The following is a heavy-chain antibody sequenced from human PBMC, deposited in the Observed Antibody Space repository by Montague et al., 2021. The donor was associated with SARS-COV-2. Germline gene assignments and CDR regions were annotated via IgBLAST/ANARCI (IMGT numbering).Heavy chain of an antibody. V-gene: IGHV4-34*01. Sequence: SETLSLTCAVYGGSFSGYYWNWIRQPPGKGLEWIGEISHSGSTNYNSSLKSRVTIAVDTSKNQFSLKLTSVTAADTAVFYCAGSTVTNSAFGFSNKLGTRYSGMDVWGKGTTVTVSS. J-gene: IGHJ6*04. CDR2: ISHSGST. CDR3: AGSTVTNSAFGFSNKLGTRYSGMDV. D-gene: IGHD4-17*01. CDR1: GGSFSGYY.